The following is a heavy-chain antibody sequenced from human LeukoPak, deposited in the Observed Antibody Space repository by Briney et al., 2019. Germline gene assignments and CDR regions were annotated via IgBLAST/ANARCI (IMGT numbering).Heavy chain of an antibody. J-gene: IGHJ5*02. CDR2: INHSGST. Sequence: SETLSLTCAVYGGSFSGYYWSWIRQPPGKGLEWIGEINHSGSTNYNPSLKSRVTISVDTSKSQFSLKLSSVTAADTAVYYCARGQKYYDFWSGYPPFDPWGQGTLVTVSS. V-gene: IGHV4-34*01. CDR1: GGSFSGYY. D-gene: IGHD3-3*01. CDR3: ARGQKYYDFWSGYPPFDP.